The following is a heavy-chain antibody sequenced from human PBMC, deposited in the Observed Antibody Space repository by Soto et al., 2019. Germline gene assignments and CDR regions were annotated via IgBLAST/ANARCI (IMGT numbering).Heavy chain of an antibody. CDR3: ATTGGYSFGDMGVDP. D-gene: IGHD5-18*01. J-gene: IGHJ5*02. CDR2: MYYRGTT. CDR1: GGSVNSYY. Sequence: VQLQESGPGLVKPSETLSLTCTVSGGSVNSYYWSWIRQPPGKGLEWIGYMYYRGTTKYNPSHQSRVTISVDTSKNQFSLKLSSVTAADTAVYYCATTGGYSFGDMGVDPWGQGTLVTVSS. V-gene: IGHV4-59*02.